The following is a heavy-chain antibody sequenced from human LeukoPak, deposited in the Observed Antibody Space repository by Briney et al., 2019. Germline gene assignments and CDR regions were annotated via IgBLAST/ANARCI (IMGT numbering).Heavy chain of an antibody. CDR1: GFTFRSYS. J-gene: IGHJ4*02. V-gene: IGHV3-48*01. CDR2: ISSSSSTI. CDR3: AKERTGPIGDYSPLDY. D-gene: IGHD4-17*01. Sequence: SGGSLRLSCAASGFTFRSYSRNWVRQAPGKGLEWVSYISSSSSTIYYADSVKGRFTISRDKYKNTVYLQMNSLRAEDTAMYYCAKERTGPIGDYSPLDYWGQGTLVTVSS.